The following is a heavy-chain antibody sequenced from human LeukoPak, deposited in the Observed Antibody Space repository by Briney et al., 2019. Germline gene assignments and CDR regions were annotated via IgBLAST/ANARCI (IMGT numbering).Heavy chain of an antibody. J-gene: IGHJ4*03. CDR3: ASDCWAGWDD. V-gene: IGHV3-7*01. CDR1: GFTFRSYW. CDR2: IKQDGSDK. D-gene: IGHD3/OR15-3a*01. Sequence: GGSLRLSCAASGFTFRSYWMTWVRQAPGKGLEWVASIKQDGSDKYYVDSVKGRFTISRDNAKNSLYLQMNSLRVENTPVSYFASDCWAGWDDWGQGTLVTVSS.